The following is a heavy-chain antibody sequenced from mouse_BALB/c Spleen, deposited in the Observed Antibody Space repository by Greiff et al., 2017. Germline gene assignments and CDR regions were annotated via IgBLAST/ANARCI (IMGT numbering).Heavy chain of an antibody. CDR2: ISSGGSYT. V-gene: IGHV5-6*02. Sequence: EVMLVESGGDLVKPGGSLKLSCAASGFTFSSYGMSWVRQTPDKRLEWVATISSGGSYTYYPDSVKGRFTISRDNAKNTLYLQMSSLKSEDTAMYDCARGEDYDEIGAEWGQGTLVTV. CDR3: ARGEDYDEIGAE. CDR1: GFTFSSYG. D-gene: IGHD2-4*01. J-gene: IGHJ3*02.